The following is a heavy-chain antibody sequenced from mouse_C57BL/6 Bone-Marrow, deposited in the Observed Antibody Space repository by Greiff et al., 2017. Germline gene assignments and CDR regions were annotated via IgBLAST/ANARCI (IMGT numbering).Heavy chain of an antibody. J-gene: IGHJ2*01. CDR3: ARRRYSNYFDY. CDR2: IYPRSGNT. Sequence: QVQLKQSGAELARPGASVKLSCKASGYTFTSYGISWVKQRTGQGLEWIGEIYPRSGNTYYNEKFKGKATLTADKSSSSAYMALRSLTSEDSAVYFCARRRYSNYFDYWGQGTTLTVSS. CDR1: GYTFTSYG. D-gene: IGHD2-5*01. V-gene: IGHV1-81*01.